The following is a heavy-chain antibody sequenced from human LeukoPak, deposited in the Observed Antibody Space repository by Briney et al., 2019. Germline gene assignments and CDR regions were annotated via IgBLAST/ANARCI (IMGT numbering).Heavy chain of an antibody. CDR3: ARAISKSAWTQPFDS. D-gene: IGHD3-3*01. CDR1: ILTVSTNY. CDR2: IYSGGST. Sequence: GVPLRLSCKASILTVSTNYMNCLRHAPGKGRECVLVIYSGGSTYYIDSVKGRFTISRDDSKNTVYLQMNSLRAEDTSVYYCARAISKSAWTQPFDSWGQGTLVTVSS. J-gene: IGHJ4*02. V-gene: IGHV3-66*01.